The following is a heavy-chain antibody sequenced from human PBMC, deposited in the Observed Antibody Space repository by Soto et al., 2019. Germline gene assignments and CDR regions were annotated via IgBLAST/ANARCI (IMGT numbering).Heavy chain of an antibody. D-gene: IGHD6-13*01. Sequence: ASVKVSCKASGYTFTSYGISWVRQAPGQGLEWMGWISAYNGNTNYAQKLQGRVTMTTDTSTSTAYMELRSLRSDDTAVYYCARGVYSSSWYVSEYFQHWGQGTLVTVSS. J-gene: IGHJ1*01. V-gene: IGHV1-18*01. CDR3: ARGVYSSSWYVSEYFQH. CDR1: GYTFTSYG. CDR2: ISAYNGNT.